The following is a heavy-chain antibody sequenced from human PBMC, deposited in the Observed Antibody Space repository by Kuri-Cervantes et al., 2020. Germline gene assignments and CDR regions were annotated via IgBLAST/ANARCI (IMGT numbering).Heavy chain of an antibody. J-gene: IGHJ4*02. CDR1: GYTFTGYY. V-gene: IGHV1-2*02. D-gene: IGHD6-19*01. CDR2: INPNSGGT. Sequence: ASVKVSCKASGYTFTGYYMHWVRQAPGQGLEWMGWINPNSGGTNYEQKLQGRVTMTTDTSTSTAYMDLRSLRSDDTAVYYCARLEKQWLPGLWGQGTLVTVSS. CDR3: ARLEKQWLPGL.